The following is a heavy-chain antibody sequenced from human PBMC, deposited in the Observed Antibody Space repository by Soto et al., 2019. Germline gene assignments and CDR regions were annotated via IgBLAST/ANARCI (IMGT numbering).Heavy chain of an antibody. Sequence: ETLSLTCSVSGGSTYDYYWSWIRQPPGKGLEWVSAISGSGGSTYYADSVKGRFTISRDNSKNTLYLQMNSLRAEDTAVYYCANVDSTPAPIYGMDVWGQGTTVTVSS. D-gene: IGHD6-13*01. CDR3: ANVDSTPAPIYGMDV. CDR2: ISGSGGST. J-gene: IGHJ6*02. CDR1: GGSTYDYY. V-gene: IGHV3-23*01.